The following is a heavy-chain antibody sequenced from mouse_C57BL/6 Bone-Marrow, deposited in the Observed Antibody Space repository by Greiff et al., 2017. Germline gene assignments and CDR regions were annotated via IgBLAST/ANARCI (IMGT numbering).Heavy chain of an antibody. Sequence: QVQLQQPGAELVRPGTSVKLSCKASGYTFTSYWMHWVKQRPGQGLEWIGVIDTSDSYTNYNQKFKGKATLTVDTSSSTAYMQLSSLTSEDSAVYYCARGFAYWGQGTLVTVSA. V-gene: IGHV1-59*01. CDR2: IDTSDSYT. CDR3: ARGFAY. J-gene: IGHJ3*01. CDR1: GYTFTSYW.